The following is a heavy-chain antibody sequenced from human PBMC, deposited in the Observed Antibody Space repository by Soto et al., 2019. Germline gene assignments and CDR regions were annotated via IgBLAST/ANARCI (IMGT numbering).Heavy chain of an antibody. D-gene: IGHD3-3*01. CDR2: IRIKAYGGTT. J-gene: IGHJ6*02. Sequence: PGGSLRLSCTASGFTFGDYAMSWFRQAPGKGLEWVGFIRIKAYGGTTEYAASVKGRFTISRDDSKSIAYLQMNSLKTEDTAVYYCTRDNGPYDFWSGYPYYYYYYGMDVWGQGTTVTVSS. CDR3: TRDNGPYDFWSGYPYYYYYYGMDV. CDR1: GFTFGDYA. V-gene: IGHV3-49*03.